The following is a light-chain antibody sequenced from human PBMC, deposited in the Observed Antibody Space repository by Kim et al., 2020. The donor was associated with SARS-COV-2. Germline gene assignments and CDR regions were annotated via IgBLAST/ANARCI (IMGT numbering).Light chain of an antibody. Sequence: EIVLTQSPATLSLSPGERATLSCRASQSVSTYVAWYQQKPGQAPRLLIYDASNRASGIPARFSGSGSGTDFTLTISSLDPEDFAVYYCQQRRSWRTFGGGTKVDIK. CDR1: QSVSTY. CDR2: DAS. V-gene: IGKV3-11*01. J-gene: IGKJ4*01. CDR3: QQRRSWRT.